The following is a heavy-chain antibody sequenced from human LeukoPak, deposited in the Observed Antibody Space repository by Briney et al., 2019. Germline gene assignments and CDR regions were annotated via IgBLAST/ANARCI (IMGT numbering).Heavy chain of an antibody. J-gene: IGHJ5*02. CDR3: ARGGRGSSWYRSGDWFDP. D-gene: IGHD6-13*01. Sequence: SETLSLTCTVSGGSISSSSYYWGWIRQPPGKGLEWIGYIYYSGSTYYNPSLKSRVTISVDTSKNQFSLKLSSVTAADTAVYYCARGGRGSSWYRSGDWFDPWGQGTLVTVSS. V-gene: IGHV4-39*07. CDR1: GGSISSSSYY. CDR2: IYYSGST.